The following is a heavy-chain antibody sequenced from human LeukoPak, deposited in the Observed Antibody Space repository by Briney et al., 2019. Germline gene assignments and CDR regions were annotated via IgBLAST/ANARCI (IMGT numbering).Heavy chain of an antibody. CDR2: ISYD. CDR1: GFTFSTYA. J-gene: IGHJ6*03. D-gene: IGHD6-13*01. CDR3: ARATHSSSWYGWGYYYYYMDV. V-gene: IGHV3-30*04. Sequence: GGSLRLSCAASGFTFSTYAMNWVRQAPGKGLEWVAVISYDGSNKYSDGSNKYYADSVKGRFTISRDNSKNTLYLQMNSLRAEDTAVYYCARATHSSSWYGWGYYYYYMDVWGKGTTVTISS.